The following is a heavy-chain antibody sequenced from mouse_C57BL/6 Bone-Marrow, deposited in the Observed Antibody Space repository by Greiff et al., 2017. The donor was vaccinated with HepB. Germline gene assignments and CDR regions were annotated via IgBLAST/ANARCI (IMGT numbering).Heavy chain of an antibody. D-gene: IGHD1-1*01. J-gene: IGHJ1*03. V-gene: IGHV1-19*01. CDR1: GYTFTDYY. Sequence: EVKLMESGPVLVKPGASVKMSCKASGYTFTDYYMNWVKQSHGKSLEWIGVINPYNGGTSYNQKFKGKATLTVDKSSSTAYMELNSLTSEDSAVYYCARNECYYVACDVWGTGTTVTVSS. CDR2: INPYNGGT. CDR3: ARNECYYVACDV.